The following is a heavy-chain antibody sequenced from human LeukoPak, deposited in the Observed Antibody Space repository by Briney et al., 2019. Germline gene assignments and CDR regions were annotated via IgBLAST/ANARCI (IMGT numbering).Heavy chain of an antibody. CDR2: INHDGSST. V-gene: IGHV3-74*01. J-gene: IGHJ4*02. CDR3: VRDWGYDSSGYWQKYFDT. Sequence: HSGGTLRLSCAASGFTFTTFWMHWVRQAPGKGLVWVSRINHDGSSTNYADSVKGRFTISRDNAKNTVYLQMNSLRAEDTGVYYCVRDWGYDSSGYWQKYFDTWGQGTLVTVSS. CDR1: GFTFTTFW. D-gene: IGHD3-22*01.